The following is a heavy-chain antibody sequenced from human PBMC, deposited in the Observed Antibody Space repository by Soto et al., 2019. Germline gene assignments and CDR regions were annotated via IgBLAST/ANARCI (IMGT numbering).Heavy chain of an antibody. CDR1: GGSISSSSYY. D-gene: IGHD1-20*01. Sequence: PSETLSLTCTVSGGSISSSSYYWGWIRQPPGKGLEWIGSIYYSGSTYYNPSLKSRVTISVDTSKNQFSLKLSSVTAADTAVYYCASYTVNSPRFDYWGQGTLVTVSS. CDR2: IYYSGST. CDR3: ASYTVNSPRFDY. J-gene: IGHJ4*02. V-gene: IGHV4-39*01.